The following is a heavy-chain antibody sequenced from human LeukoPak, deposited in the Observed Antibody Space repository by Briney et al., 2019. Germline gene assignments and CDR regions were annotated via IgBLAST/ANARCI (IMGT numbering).Heavy chain of an antibody. Sequence: GGSLRLSCAASGFTFSSYGMHWVRQAPGKGLEWVAVIWYDGTNKYYAASVKGRFTISRDNSKNTLYLQMNNLRAEDTAVYYCARDPLNFDSSGYIRDYFDYWGQGTLVTVSS. V-gene: IGHV3-33*01. CDR1: GFTFSSYG. J-gene: IGHJ4*02. D-gene: IGHD3-22*01. CDR2: IWYDGTNK. CDR3: ARDPLNFDSSGYIRDYFDY.